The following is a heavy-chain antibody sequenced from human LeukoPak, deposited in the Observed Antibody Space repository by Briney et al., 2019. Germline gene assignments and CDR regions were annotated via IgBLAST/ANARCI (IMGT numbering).Heavy chain of an antibody. Sequence: GGSLRLPCAASGFIFSTYAMHWVRQAPGKGLDWVAVISYDGSNKYYADSVKGRFTISRDNSKNTLYLQMNSLRAEDTAVYYCARAPPASYFDYWGQGTLVTVSS. V-gene: IGHV3-30-3*01. CDR2: ISYDGSNK. CDR1: GFIFSTYA. D-gene: IGHD6-25*01. CDR3: ARAPPASYFDY. J-gene: IGHJ4*02.